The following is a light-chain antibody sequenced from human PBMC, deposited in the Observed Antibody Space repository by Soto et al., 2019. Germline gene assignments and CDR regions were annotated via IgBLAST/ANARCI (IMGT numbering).Light chain of an antibody. Sequence: EIVLTQSPATLSLSPGERATLSCRASQSVSSYLAWYQQKPGQAPRLLTYDASSRATGIPARFSGSGSGTDFTLTISSLEPEDFAVYYCQQRSNFFGPGTKVDIK. V-gene: IGKV3-11*01. CDR2: DAS. J-gene: IGKJ3*01. CDR1: QSVSSY. CDR3: QQRSNF.